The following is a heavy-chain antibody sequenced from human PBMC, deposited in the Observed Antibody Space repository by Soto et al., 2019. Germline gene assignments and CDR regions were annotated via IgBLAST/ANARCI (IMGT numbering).Heavy chain of an antibody. CDR2: IIPIFGTA. V-gene: IGHV1-69*13. D-gene: IGHD6-19*01. J-gene: IGHJ5*02. Sequence: SVKVSCKASGGTFSSYAISWVRQAPGQGLEWMGGIIPIFGTANYAQKFQGRVTITADESTSTAYMELSSLRSEDTAVYYCARAHPSLAYSSGWPKWFDPWGQGTLVTVSS. CDR3: ARAHPSLAYSSGWPKWFDP. CDR1: GGTFSSYA.